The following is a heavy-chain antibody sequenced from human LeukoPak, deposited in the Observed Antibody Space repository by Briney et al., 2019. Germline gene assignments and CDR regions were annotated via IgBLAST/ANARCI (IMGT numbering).Heavy chain of an antibody. CDR3: ARGYSSGWYVAPYYYYYMDV. Sequence: GASVKVSCKASGYTFTSYDINWVRQATGQGLEWMGWMNPNSGNTGYAQKFQGRVTITRNTSISTAYMELSSLRSEDTAVYYCARGYSSGWYVAPYYYYYMDVWGKGTTVTVSS. D-gene: IGHD6-19*01. V-gene: IGHV1-8*03. J-gene: IGHJ6*03. CDR1: GYTFTSYD. CDR2: MNPNSGNT.